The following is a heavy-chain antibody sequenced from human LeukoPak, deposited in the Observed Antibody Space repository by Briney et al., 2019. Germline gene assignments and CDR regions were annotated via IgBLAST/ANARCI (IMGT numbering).Heavy chain of an antibody. Sequence: GSLRLSCAASGFTFSDYYTSWIRQPPGKGLEWIGYIYYSGSTNYNPSLKSRVTISVDTSKNQLSLKLSSVTAADTAVYYCARGLWLDPWGQGTLVTVSS. CDR2: IYYSGST. J-gene: IGHJ5*02. CDR1: GFTFSDYY. CDR3: ARGLWLDP. V-gene: IGHV4-59*01.